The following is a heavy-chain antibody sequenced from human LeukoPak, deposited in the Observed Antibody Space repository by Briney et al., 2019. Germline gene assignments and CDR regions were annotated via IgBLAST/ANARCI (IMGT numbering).Heavy chain of an antibody. Sequence: SETLSLTCTVSGGSVSSSGFNWGWIRQPPGKWLEWNGYIYYSGRAFYNPSLKSRLTISLDTSNKQFSLNLSSVTAADTAVYYCARVIGHCTSTSCYNIDYWGQGTLVTVSS. D-gene: IGHD2-2*02. CDR1: GGSVSSSGFN. V-gene: IGHV4-30-4*08. CDR2: IYYSGRA. CDR3: ARVIGHCTSTSCYNIDY. J-gene: IGHJ4*02.